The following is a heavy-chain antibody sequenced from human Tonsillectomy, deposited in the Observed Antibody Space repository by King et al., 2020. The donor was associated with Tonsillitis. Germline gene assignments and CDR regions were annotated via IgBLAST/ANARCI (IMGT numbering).Heavy chain of an antibody. D-gene: IGHD2-15*01. CDR1: GFTFSSYG. J-gene: IGHJ6*02. Sequence: VQLVESGGGVVQPGGSLRLSCAASGFTFSSYGMHWVRQAPGKGLEWVAFIRYDGSKKFYTDSVKGRFTIARDNSKNTMYLQMNSLRAEDTAVYYGAKRYCINSSCSRYYYYYGVDAWGQGTTVTVSS. CDR3: AKRYCINSSCSRYYYYYGVDA. V-gene: IGHV3-30*02. CDR2: IRYDGSKK.